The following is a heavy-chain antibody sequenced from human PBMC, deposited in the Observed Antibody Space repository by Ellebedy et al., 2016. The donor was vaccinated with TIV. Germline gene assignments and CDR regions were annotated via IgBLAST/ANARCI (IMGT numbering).Heavy chain of an antibody. CDR3: ARHPIMSGSYFDY. CDR1: RYTFTGYY. D-gene: IGHD3-16*01. Sequence: ASVKVSXKASRYTFTGYYMHWVRQAPGQGLEWMGWINPNSGGTNYAQQFQGRVTMTRDTSISTAYMELSRLRSDDTAVYYCARHPIMSGSYFDYWGQGTLVTVSS. J-gene: IGHJ4*02. V-gene: IGHV1-2*02. CDR2: INPNSGGT.